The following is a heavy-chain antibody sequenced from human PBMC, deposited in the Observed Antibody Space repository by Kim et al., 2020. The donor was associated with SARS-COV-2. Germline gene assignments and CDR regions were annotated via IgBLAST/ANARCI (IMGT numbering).Heavy chain of an antibody. D-gene: IGHD1-26*01. CDR2: INHSGNT. J-gene: IGHJ4*02. V-gene: IGHV4-34*01. CDR3: GRVGPVGGRPPSFDT. CDR1: SGSLSDYY. Sequence: SETLSLTCDVYSGSLSDYYWSWIRQAPGKGLEWIGEINHSGNTDYNPSLKSRVTISIDTSKSQFYLRLRSVTAADTDAYYCGRVGPVGGRPPSFDTWGQG.